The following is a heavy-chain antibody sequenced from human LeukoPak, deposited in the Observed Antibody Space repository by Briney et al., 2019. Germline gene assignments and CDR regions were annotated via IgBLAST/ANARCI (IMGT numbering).Heavy chain of an antibody. J-gene: IGHJ4*02. Sequence: GGSLRLSCAVSGYTFSDHYIDWVRQAPGKGLEWVSGISGRSGSTYYTDSVKGRFTISSDNSKNKLYLQMDSLRAEDTAVYYCAEDRETFYFYFDTWGQGTLVTVSS. V-gene: IGHV3-23*01. CDR3: AEDRETFYFYFDT. CDR2: ISGRSGST. D-gene: IGHD1-26*01. CDR1: GYTFSDHY.